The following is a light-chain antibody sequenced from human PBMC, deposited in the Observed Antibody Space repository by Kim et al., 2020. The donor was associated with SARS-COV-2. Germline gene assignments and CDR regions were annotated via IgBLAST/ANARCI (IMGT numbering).Light chain of an antibody. J-gene: IGKJ5*01. CDR2: DAS. CDR1: QSVGSS. V-gene: IGKV3-11*01. Sequence: LSQGERATLSCRASQSVGSSLAWYQQKPGQAPRLLIHDASNRATDIPARFSGSGSGTDFTLTISSLEPEDFAVYYCQQRSNWPPTFGQGTRVDIK. CDR3: QQRSNWPPT.